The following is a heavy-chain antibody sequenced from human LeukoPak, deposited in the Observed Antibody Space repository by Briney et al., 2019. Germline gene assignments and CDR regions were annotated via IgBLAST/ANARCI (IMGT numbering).Heavy chain of an antibody. CDR1: GYTFTGNY. CDR2: INPNSGGT. CDR3: ARDGKYCSSTSCLPSAPGY. J-gene: IGHJ4*02. D-gene: IGHD2-2*01. Sequence: ASVKVSCKASGYTFTGNYMHWVRQAPGQGLEWMGRINPNSGGTNYAQKFQGRVTITRDTSISTAYMELSRLRSDDTAVYYCARDGKYCSSTSCLPSAPGYWGQGTLVTVSS. V-gene: IGHV1-2*06.